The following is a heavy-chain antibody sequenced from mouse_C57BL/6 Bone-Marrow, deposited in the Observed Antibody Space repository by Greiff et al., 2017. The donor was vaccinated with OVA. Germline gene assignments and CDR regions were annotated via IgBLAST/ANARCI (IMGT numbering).Heavy chain of an antibody. CDR2: INPNNGGT. CDR1: GYTFTDYY. J-gene: IGHJ3*01. CDR3: ASHDGYYAWFAY. V-gene: IGHV1-26*01. D-gene: IGHD2-3*01. Sequence: EVQLQQSGPELVKPGASVKISCKASGYTFTDYYMNWVKQSHGKSLEWIGDINPNNGGTSYNQKFKGKATLTVDKSSSTAYMELRSLTSEDSAVYYCASHDGYYAWFAYRGQGTLVTVSA.